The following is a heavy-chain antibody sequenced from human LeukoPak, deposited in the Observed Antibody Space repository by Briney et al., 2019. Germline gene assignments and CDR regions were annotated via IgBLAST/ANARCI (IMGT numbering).Heavy chain of an antibody. CDR2: INPNSGGT. CDR1: GYTFTGYY. J-gene: IGHJ5*02. D-gene: IGHD2-2*01. Sequence: ASVKVSCKASGYTFTGYYMHWVRQAPGQGLEWMGRINPNSGGTNYAQKFQGRVTMTRDTSISTAYMELSRLRSDDTAVYYYAREGGAYCSSTSCSFEKYNWFDPWGQGTLVTVSS. CDR3: AREGGAYCSSTSCSFEKYNWFDP. V-gene: IGHV1-2*06.